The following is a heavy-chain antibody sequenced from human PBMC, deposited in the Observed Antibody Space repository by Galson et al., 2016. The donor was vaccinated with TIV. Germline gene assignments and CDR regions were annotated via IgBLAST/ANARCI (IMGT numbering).Heavy chain of an antibody. V-gene: IGHV3-53*05. D-gene: IGHD6-13*01. CDR1: GFTVSSNY. Sequence: SLRLSCAASGFTVSSNYMTWVRQAPGKGLESVSVIYSGGSTYYIDSVKGRFTISRDTSKNTLYLQMNSLRVEDTAVYYCASPQAAAGIDAFDIWAKGQWSSSLQ. CDR3: ASPQAAAGIDAFDI. CDR2: IYSGGST. J-gene: IGHJ3*02.